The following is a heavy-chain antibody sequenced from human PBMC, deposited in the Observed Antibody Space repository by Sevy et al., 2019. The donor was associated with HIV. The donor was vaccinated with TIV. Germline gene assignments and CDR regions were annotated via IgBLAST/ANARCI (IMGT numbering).Heavy chain of an antibody. CDR3: AKDINRGCHGVNCYSYYYYFYGLDV. D-gene: IGHD2-21*02. CDR2: ISWNSRNI. V-gene: IGHV3-9*01. CDR1: GFPFNDHA. Sequence: GGSLRLSCAASGFPFNDHAMHWVRQVPGKGLEWVSGISWNSRNIGYAYSVKGRFTISRDNARHFVYLEMNSLSPEDTAFYYCAKDINRGCHGVNCYSYYYYFYGLDVWGQGTTVTVSS. J-gene: IGHJ6*02.